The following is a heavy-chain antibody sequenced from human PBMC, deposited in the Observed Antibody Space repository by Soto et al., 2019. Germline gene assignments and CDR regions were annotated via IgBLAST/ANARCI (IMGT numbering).Heavy chain of an antibody. V-gene: IGHV3-49*03. CDR2: IRSKAYGGTT. CDR3: TRDLGLTWTTMNWFDP. Sequence: PGGSLRLSCTASGFTFGDYAMSWFRQAPGKGLEWVGFIRSKAYGGTTEYAASVKGRFTISRDDSKSIAYLQMNSLKTEDTAVYYCTRDLGLTWTTMNWFDPWGQGTLVTVSS. J-gene: IGHJ5*02. CDR1: GFTFGDYA. D-gene: IGHD4-17*01.